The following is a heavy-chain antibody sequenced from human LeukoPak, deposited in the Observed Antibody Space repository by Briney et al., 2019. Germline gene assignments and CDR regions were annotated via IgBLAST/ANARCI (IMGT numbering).Heavy chain of an antibody. Sequence: GGSLRLSCAASGFTFSNYWMTWVRQAPGKGLEWVAHINQDGSEEHYMDSVKARFTISRDNAKNSLSLQMNSLRAEDTAVYYCVRGGGVSGYDLLDYWGQGTLVTVSS. CDR3: VRGGGVSGYDLLDY. V-gene: IGHV3-7*01. CDR1: GFTFSNYW. D-gene: IGHD5-12*01. CDR2: INQDGSEE. J-gene: IGHJ4*02.